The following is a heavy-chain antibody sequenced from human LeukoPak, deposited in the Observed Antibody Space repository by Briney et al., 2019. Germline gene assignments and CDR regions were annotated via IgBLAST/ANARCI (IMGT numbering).Heavy chain of an antibody. Sequence: SETLSLTCTVSGGSISSSSYYWGWIRQPPGKGLEWIGSIYYSGSTYYNPSLKSRVTISVDTSKNQFSLKLSSVTAADTAVYYCARLYSNYEDYYYYYMDVWGKGTTVTVPS. CDR2: IYYSGST. V-gene: IGHV4-39*01. J-gene: IGHJ6*03. CDR1: GGSISSSSYY. CDR3: ARLYSNYEDYYYYYMDV. D-gene: IGHD4-11*01.